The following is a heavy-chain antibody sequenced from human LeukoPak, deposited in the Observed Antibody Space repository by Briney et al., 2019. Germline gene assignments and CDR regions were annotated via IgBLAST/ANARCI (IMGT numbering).Heavy chain of an antibody. V-gene: IGHV1-69*04. CDR2: IIPILGIA. D-gene: IGHD3-10*01. J-gene: IGHJ6*02. CDR3: ANGYYYGSGSGPLVMDV. CDR1: GGTFSSYA. Sequence: ASVKVSCKASGGTFSSYAISWVRQAPGQGLEWMGRIIPILGIANYAQKFQGRVTITADKSTSTAYMELSSLRSEDTAVYYCANGYYYGSGSGPLVMDVWGQGTTVTVSS.